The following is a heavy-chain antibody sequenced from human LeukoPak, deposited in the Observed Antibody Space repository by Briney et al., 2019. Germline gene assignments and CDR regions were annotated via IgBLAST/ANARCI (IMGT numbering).Heavy chain of an antibody. CDR2: IRYDGSNK. CDR1: GFTFSSYA. V-gene: IGHV3-30*02. D-gene: IGHD6-6*01. J-gene: IGHJ3*02. CDR3: AKGHSSTSSLNAFNI. Sequence: GGSLRLSCAASGFTFSSYAMHWVRQAPGKGLEWVAFIRYDGSNKYYAGSVKGRITISRDNSKNTLDLQMNSLRTEDTAVYHCAKGHSSTSSLNAFNIWGQGTMVTVSS.